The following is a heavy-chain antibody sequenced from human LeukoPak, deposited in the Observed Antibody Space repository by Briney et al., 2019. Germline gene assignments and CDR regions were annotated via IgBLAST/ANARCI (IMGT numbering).Heavy chain of an antibody. CDR3: ARDLVWRQLQD. CDR1: GFAFASYW. Sequence: PGGSLSLSRAPSGFAFASYWMVCVRHAPGKGLEWVASISKDGREKSYVDSLTGRFTISRDNARMSLYLQMSSLRVEDTAVYDCARDLVWRQLQDWGQGALVTVSS. D-gene: IGHD2-8*01. CDR2: ISKDGREK. J-gene: IGHJ4*02. V-gene: IGHV3-7*01.